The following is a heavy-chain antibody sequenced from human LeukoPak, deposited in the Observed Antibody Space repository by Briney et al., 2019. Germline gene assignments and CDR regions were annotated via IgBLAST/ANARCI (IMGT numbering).Heavy chain of an antibody. V-gene: IGHV3-66*01. CDR2: IYSGGLT. CDR3: ARTITVTTDY. Sequence: PGGSLRLSCAASGFTVSSNYMSWVRQAPGKGLEWVSVIYSGGLTYYADSVKGRFTISRDNSKNTLYLQMNSLRAEDTGVYYCARTITVTTDYWGQGTLVTVSS. J-gene: IGHJ4*02. D-gene: IGHD4-17*01. CDR1: GFTVSSNY.